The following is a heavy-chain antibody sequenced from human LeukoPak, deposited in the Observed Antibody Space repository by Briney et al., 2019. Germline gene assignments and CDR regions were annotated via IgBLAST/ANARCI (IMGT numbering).Heavy chain of an antibody. Sequence: PGGSLRPSCAASGFTFSSYWMSWVRQAPGKGLEWVANIKQDGSEKYYVDSVKGRFTISRDNAKNSLYLQMNSLRAEDTAVDYCATPGGIAARPFWGQGTMVTVSS. CDR1: GFTFSSYW. D-gene: IGHD6-6*01. J-gene: IGHJ3*01. CDR2: IKQDGSEK. V-gene: IGHV3-7*01. CDR3: ATPGGIAARPF.